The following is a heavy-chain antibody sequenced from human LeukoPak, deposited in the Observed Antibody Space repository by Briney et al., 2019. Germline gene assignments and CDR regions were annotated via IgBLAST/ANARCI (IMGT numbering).Heavy chain of an antibody. V-gene: IGHV1-2*02. CDR3: ARSVRSSSGFDY. Sequence: ASVKVSCKASGYTFTGYYMQWVRQAPGQGLEGMGWINPNSGSTNYAQKFQGRVNMTRDASISTAYMELSRLRSDDTAVYYCARSVRSSSGFDYWGQGTLVTVSS. CDR2: INPNSGST. D-gene: IGHD6-6*01. CDR1: GYTFTGYY. J-gene: IGHJ4*02.